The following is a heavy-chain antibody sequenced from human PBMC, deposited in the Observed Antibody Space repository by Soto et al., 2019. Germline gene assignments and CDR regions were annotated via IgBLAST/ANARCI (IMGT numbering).Heavy chain of an antibody. J-gene: IGHJ4*02. CDR1: GFTFSTYA. D-gene: IGHD1-26*01. V-gene: IGHV3-23*01. Sequence: GGSLRLSCAASGFTFSTYAMNWVRQAPGKGLEWVSAISGSGGSTYYADSVRGRFTISRDNSKNTLYLQMNSLRAEDTAVYYCAKVTREEFAYWGQGTLVTVSS. CDR2: ISGSGGST. CDR3: AKVTREEFAY.